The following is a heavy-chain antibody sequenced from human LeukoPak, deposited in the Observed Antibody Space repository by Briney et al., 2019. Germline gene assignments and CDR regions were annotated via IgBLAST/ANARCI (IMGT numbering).Heavy chain of an antibody. D-gene: IGHD2-2*01. CDR3: ARGGSRSYTSTTLDY. Sequence: PSETLSLTCTVSGGSISSGSYYWSWIRQPAGKGLEWIGRIYTSGSTNYNPSLKSRVTISVDTSKNRFSLNLRSATAADTAVYYCARGGSRSYTSTTLDYWGQGTLVTVSS. CDR1: GGSISSGSYY. CDR2: IYTSGST. J-gene: IGHJ4*02. V-gene: IGHV4-61*02.